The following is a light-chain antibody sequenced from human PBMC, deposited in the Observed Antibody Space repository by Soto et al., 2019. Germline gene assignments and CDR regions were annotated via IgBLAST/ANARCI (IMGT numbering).Light chain of an antibody. CDR1: QSVSSSY. CDR3: QQYGSSPTWT. Sequence: EIVLTQSPGTLSLSPGERATLSCRASQSVSSSYLAWYQQKPGQAPRLLIYGACSRATGIPDRFSGSGSVTDFTLTISRLEPEDFAMYYCQQYGSSPTWTFDQGTKVDIK. J-gene: IGKJ1*01. CDR2: GAC. V-gene: IGKV3-20*01.